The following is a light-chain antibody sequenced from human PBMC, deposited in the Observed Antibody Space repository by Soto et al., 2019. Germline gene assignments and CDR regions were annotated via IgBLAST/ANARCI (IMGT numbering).Light chain of an antibody. CDR2: DAF. J-gene: IGKJ1*01. CDR1: QFIPIH. V-gene: IGKV3-11*01. CDR3: QHRLNWPWT. Sequence: EIVLTQSPPTLSLSPGERATLSCRASQFIPIHLAWYQQKPGQPPRLLIYDAFNRAAGIPARFSGSGSGTDFTLTISSLEPEDFAVYYCQHRLNWPWTFGQGTKVEIK.